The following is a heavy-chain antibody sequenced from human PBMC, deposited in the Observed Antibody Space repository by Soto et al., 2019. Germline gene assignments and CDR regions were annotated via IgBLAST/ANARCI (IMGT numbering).Heavy chain of an antibody. CDR1: GFTFSSYA. CDR3: ARDPPYYYASSGSSRSGGS. V-gene: IGHV3-23*01. Sequence: PGGSLRLSCAASGFTFSSYAMSWVRQAPGKGLEWVSAISGSGGSTYYADSVKGRFTISRDNSNNTLYLQMNSLRAEDTAVYYCARDPPYYYASSGSSRSGGSWGQGTLVTVSS. J-gene: IGHJ5*02. D-gene: IGHD3-22*01. CDR2: ISGSGGST.